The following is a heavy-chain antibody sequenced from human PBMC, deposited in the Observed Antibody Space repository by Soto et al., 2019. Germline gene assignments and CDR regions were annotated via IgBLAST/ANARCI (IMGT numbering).Heavy chain of an antibody. CDR3: ARNVAAGYYFDY. CDR1: GYTFTSYG. CDR2: INAGNGNT. J-gene: IGHJ4*02. Sequence: ASVKVSCKASGYTFTSYGMHWVLQAPGQRLEWMGWINAGNGNTKYSQKFQGRVTITRDTSASTAYMELSSLRSEDTAVYYCARNVAAGYYFDYWGQGTLVTVSS. V-gene: IGHV1-3*01. D-gene: IGHD6-13*01.